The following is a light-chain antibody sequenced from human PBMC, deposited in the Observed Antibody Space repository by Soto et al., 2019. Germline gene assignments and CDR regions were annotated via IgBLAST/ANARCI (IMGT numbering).Light chain of an antibody. Sequence: QTVVTQPPSVSGAPGQRVTISCTGSSSDIGAGYRVRWYQQVPGTAPKVLIYGNSNRPSGVPDRFSGSKSGTSASLAITGLQAEDEADYYCQSYDSSLSAYVFGTGTKLTVL. J-gene: IGLJ1*01. CDR1: SSDIGAGYR. V-gene: IGLV1-40*01. CDR3: QSYDSSLSAYV. CDR2: GNS.